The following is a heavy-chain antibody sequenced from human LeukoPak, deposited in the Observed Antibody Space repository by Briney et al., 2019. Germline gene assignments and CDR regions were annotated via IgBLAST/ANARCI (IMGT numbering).Heavy chain of an antibody. CDR1: GFTFDDYA. V-gene: IGHV3-9*01. CDR3: AKGAYNWNDYYYYYMDV. Sequence: PGGSLRLSCAASGFTFDDYAMHWVRQAPGKGLEWVSGISWNSGSIGYADSVKGRFTISRDNAKNSLYLQMNSLRAEDTALYYCAKGAYNWNDYYYYYMDVWGKGTTVTISS. J-gene: IGHJ6*03. D-gene: IGHD1-1*01. CDR2: ISWNSGSI.